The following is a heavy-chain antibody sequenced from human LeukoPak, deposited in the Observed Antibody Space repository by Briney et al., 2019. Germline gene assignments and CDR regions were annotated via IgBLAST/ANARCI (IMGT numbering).Heavy chain of an antibody. J-gene: IGHJ5*02. D-gene: IGHD5-12*01. CDR1: GGSIRSLGYS. CDR3: ARSVSAYAGRGWFDP. V-gene: IGHV4-39*07. Sequence: SETLSLTCSVSGGSIRSLGYSWGWLRQPPGKGLGWIASMYYTGTTYYNPSLKSRVTMPVNTSKNQFSLNLTSVTAADTAVFYCARSVSAYAGRGWFDPWGQGTLVTVSS. CDR2: MYYTGTT.